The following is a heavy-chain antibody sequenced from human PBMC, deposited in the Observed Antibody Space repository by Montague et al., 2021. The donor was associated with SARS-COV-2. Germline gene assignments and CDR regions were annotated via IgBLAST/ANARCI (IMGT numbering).Heavy chain of an antibody. J-gene: IGHJ4*02. V-gene: IGHV4-59*01. CDR1: GGSISSYY. CDR2: IYYSGST. D-gene: IGHD6-13*01. Sequence: SETLSLTCTVSGGSISSYYWSWIRQPPGKGLEWIGYIYYSGSTNYNPSLKSRVTISVDTSKNQFSLKLSSVTAADTAVYYCARDTEGYISSWYHDYWGQGTLVTFSS. CDR3: ARDTEGYISSWYHDY.